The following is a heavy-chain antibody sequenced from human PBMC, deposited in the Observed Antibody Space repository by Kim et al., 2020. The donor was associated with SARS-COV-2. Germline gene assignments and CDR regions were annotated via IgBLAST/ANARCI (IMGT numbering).Heavy chain of an antibody. CDR2: IYHTGNT. Sequence: SETLSLSCTVSGYSISSDSYWGWIRQPPGKGLEWIGNIYHTGNTYYNPSLKSRVSISVDTSKNQFSLNLSYVTAADTAVYYCARVNVLTSYLHSDIYYIRDPPSYHFDYWGQGILVPVSS. CDR3: ARVNVLTSYLHSDIYYIRDPPSYHFDY. V-gene: IGHV4-38-2*02. J-gene: IGHJ4*02. CDR1: GYSISSDSY. D-gene: IGHD3-10*01.